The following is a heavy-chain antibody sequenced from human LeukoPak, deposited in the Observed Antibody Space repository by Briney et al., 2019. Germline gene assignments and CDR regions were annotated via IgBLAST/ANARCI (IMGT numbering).Heavy chain of an antibody. CDR2: INTDGRST. Sequence: GGSLRLSCAASGFTFSSYWMHWVRQAPGKGLVWVSRINTDGRSTSYADSVKGRFTVSRDNAKNSLYLQMNSLRDEDTAVYYCARDDLRVSNYFDYWGQGTLVTVSS. D-gene: IGHD3-10*01. CDR3: ARDDLRVSNYFDY. J-gene: IGHJ4*02. V-gene: IGHV3-74*01. CDR1: GFTFSSYW.